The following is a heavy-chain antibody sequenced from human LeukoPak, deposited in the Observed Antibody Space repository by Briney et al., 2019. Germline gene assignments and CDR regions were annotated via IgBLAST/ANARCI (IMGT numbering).Heavy chain of an antibody. CDR3: ARGRYGSGSYWNQRTIDY. Sequence: GGSLRLSCAASGFTFSSYSMNWVRQAPGKGLEWVSSISSSSSYIYYADSVKGRFTISRDNAKNSLYLQMNSLRAEDTAVYYCARGRYGSGSYWNQRTIDYWGQGTLVTVSS. J-gene: IGHJ4*02. D-gene: IGHD3-10*01. CDR2: ISSSSSYI. V-gene: IGHV3-21*01. CDR1: GFTFSSYS.